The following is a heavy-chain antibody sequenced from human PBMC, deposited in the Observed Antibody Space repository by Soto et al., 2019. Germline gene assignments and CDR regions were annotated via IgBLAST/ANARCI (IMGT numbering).Heavy chain of an antibody. Sequence: QVQLQESGPGLVKPSQTLSLTCTVSGGSISSGDYYWSWIRQPPGKGLEWIGYIYYSGSTYYNPSLTSRVTISVDTSKNQYSRKLSSVTAADTAVYYCASYVDTAMAVDYWGQGTLVTVSS. CDR3: ASYVDTAMAVDY. V-gene: IGHV4-30-4*01. D-gene: IGHD5-18*01. CDR2: IYYSGST. CDR1: GGSISSGDYY. J-gene: IGHJ4*02.